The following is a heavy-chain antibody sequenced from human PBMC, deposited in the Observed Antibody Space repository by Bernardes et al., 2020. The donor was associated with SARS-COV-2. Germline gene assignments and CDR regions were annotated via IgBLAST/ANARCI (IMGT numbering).Heavy chain of an antibody. Sequence: AAVKVSCKASGYTFTRYGISWVRQAPGQGLEWMGWISGYNGNTKYEQKFQGRVTMTTDISTSTAYMELRGLRSDDTAVYYCAGDLGAAPDFWGQGTLVTVST. CDR2: ISGYNGNT. CDR3: AGDLGAAPDF. CDR1: GYTFTRYG. V-gene: IGHV1-18*01. D-gene: IGHD6-6*01. J-gene: IGHJ4*02.